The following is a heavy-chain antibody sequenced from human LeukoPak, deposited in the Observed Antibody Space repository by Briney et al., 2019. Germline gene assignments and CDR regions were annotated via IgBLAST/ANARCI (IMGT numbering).Heavy chain of an antibody. Sequence: GGSLRLSCAASGFTFSSYAMSWVRQAPGKGLEWVSAISGSGGSTYYADSVKGRFAISRDNSKNTLYLQMNSLRAEDTAVYYCAIGRDDYGAPGNWYFDLWGRGTLVTVSS. CDR1: GFTFSSYA. CDR3: AIGRDDYGAPGNWYFDL. J-gene: IGHJ2*01. CDR2: ISGSGGST. V-gene: IGHV3-23*01. D-gene: IGHD4-17*01.